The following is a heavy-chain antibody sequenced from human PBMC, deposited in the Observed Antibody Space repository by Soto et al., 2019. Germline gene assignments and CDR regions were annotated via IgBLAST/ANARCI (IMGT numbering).Heavy chain of an antibody. V-gene: IGHV4-39*01. CDR1: GESISSSSYY. D-gene: IGHD2-21*02. Sequence: SETLSLTCIVSGESISSSSYYWGWIRQPPGKGLEWIGSIYYSGRTYYNPSFKSRVTISIDTSKNQFSPKLSSVTATDTAVYYCARKRTTVVTQAYFDHWGQGALVTVSS. CDR2: IYYSGRT. J-gene: IGHJ4*02. CDR3: ARKRTTVVTQAYFDH.